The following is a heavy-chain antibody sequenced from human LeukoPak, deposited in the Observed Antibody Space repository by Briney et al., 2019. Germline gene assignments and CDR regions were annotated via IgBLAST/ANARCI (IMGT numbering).Heavy chain of an antibody. J-gene: IGHJ4*02. CDR2: ISDSGDYT. CDR3: AKDTSIGKYCTSGVCSPFDY. CDR1: GFTFSSYA. V-gene: IGHV3-23*01. Sequence: GGSLRLSCAGSGFTFSSYAMSWVRQAPGKGLEWVSAISDSGDYTYYADSVKGRYTISRDNSKNTLYLHVNSLRAEDTAVYYCAKDTSIGKYCTSGVCSPFDYWGQGTLVTVSS. D-gene: IGHD2-8*01.